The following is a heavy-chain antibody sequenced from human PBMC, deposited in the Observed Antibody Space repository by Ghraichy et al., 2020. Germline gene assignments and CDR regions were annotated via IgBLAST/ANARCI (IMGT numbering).Heavy chain of an antibody. J-gene: IGHJ4*02. CDR1: GFTFSSYW. CDR3: ARGEAGTTPYSVAY. Sequence: GGSLRLSCAASGFTFSSYWMSRVRQAPGKGLEWVANIKQDGSEKYYVDSVKGRFTISRDNAKNSLYLQMNSLRAEDTAVYYCARGEAGTTPYSVAYWGQGTLVTVSS. CDR2: IKQDGSEK. V-gene: IGHV3-7*01. D-gene: IGHD1-7*01.